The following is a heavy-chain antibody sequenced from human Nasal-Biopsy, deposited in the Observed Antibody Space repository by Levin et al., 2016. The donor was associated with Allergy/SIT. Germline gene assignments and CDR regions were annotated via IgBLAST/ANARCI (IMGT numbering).Heavy chain of an antibody. Sequence: GESLKISCAASGFTFSSHSMNWVRQAPGKGLEWVSYISSSSDIIKYADSVKGRFTISRDNANNALYLQVSSLRAEDTAVYYCVRGLIVGVYPDYWGQGTLVTVSS. D-gene: IGHD1-26*01. CDR3: VRGLIVGVYPDY. CDR2: ISSSSDII. V-gene: IGHV3-48*01. CDR1: GFTFSSHS. J-gene: IGHJ4*02.